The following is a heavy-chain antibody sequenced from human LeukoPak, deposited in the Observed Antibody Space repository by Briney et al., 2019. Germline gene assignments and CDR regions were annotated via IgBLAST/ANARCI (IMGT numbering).Heavy chain of an antibody. V-gene: IGHV3-33*01. J-gene: IGHJ5*02. CDR1: GFTFSRYG. CDR3: ARGYNYGTDWFDP. Sequence: PGGSLRLSCAASGFTFSRYGMHWVRQAPGKGLEWVAVIWYDGSNKCYADSVKGRFTISRDNSKNTLYLQMNSLGAEDTAVYYCARGYNYGTDWFDPWGQGTLVTVSS. CDR2: IWYDGSNK. D-gene: IGHD5-18*01.